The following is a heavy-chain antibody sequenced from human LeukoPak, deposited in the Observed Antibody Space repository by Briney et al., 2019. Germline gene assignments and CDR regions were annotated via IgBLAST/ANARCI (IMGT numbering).Heavy chain of an antibody. J-gene: IGHJ4*02. Sequence: SETLSLTCAVYGGSFSGYYWSWIRQPPGKGLEWIGEINHSGSTNYNPSLKSRVTISVDTSKNQFSLKLSSVTAADTAVYYCARGGPLPLDKWGPGTLVTVSS. CDR2: INHSGST. V-gene: IGHV4-34*01. CDR3: ARGGPLPLDK. D-gene: IGHD3-9*01. CDR1: GGSFSGYY.